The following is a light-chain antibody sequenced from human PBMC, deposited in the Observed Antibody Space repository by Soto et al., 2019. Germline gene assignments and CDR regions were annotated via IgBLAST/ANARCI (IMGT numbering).Light chain of an antibody. CDR3: QHYYNLHYT. J-gene: IGKJ2*01. Sequence: DIQMTQSPSSLSASVGDRVTITWQARQDITKYLSWFQQKPGKVPKRMIYDASELETGVQSRFSGSGSGTDFNCTISSLQPEYTATHYCQHYYNLHYTFDQATKLDMK. CDR1: QDITKY. V-gene: IGKV1-33*01. CDR2: DAS.